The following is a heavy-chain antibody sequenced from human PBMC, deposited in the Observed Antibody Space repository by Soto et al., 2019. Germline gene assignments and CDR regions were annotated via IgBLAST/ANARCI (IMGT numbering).Heavy chain of an antibody. J-gene: IGHJ6*02. CDR1: GFTFSSYG. CDR2: ISYDGSNK. D-gene: IGHD2-21*02. Sequence: QVQLVESGGGVVQPGRSLRLSCAASGFTFSSYGMHWVRQAPGKGLEWVAVISYDGSNKYYADSVKGRFTNSRDNSKNALYRKMSSLSAEGTAVYYCANTHDGDCYSCYYYGMDVWGQGTTVTVSS. CDR3: ANTHDGDCYSCYYYGMDV. V-gene: IGHV3-30*18.